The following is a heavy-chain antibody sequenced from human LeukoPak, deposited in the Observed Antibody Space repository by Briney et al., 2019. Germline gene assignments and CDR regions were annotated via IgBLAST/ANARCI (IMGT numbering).Heavy chain of an antibody. J-gene: IGHJ4*02. Sequence: SETLSLTCAVYGGSFSGYYWSWIRQPPGKGLEWIGEINHSGSTNYNPSLKSRVTISVDTSKNQFSLKLSSVTAADTAVYYCARGWAGYLRRFDYWGQGTLVTVSS. D-gene: IGHD3/OR15-3a*01. CDR1: GGSFSGYY. CDR3: ARGWAGYLRRFDY. V-gene: IGHV4-34*01. CDR2: INHSGST.